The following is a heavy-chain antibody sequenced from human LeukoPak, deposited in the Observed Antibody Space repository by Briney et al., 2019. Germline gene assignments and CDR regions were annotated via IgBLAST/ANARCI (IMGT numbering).Heavy chain of an antibody. CDR3: ARGHYYGSGSYSNWFDP. D-gene: IGHD3-10*01. Sequence: GGSLRLSCAASGLTVSKNYMSWVRQAPGKGLESVSVIYSGGSTYYADSVRGRFTISKDNSKNTLYLQMNSLRVEDTAVYYCARGHYYGSGSYSNWFDPWGQGTLVTVSS. CDR2: IYSGGST. V-gene: IGHV3-53*01. J-gene: IGHJ5*02. CDR1: GLTVSKNY.